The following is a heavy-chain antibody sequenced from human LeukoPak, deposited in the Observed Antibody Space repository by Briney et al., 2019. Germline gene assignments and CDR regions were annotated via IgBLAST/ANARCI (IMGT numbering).Heavy chain of an antibody. CDR2: IRHDGSYQ. CDR1: GFTFSSYG. J-gene: IGHJ4*02. V-gene: IGHV3-30*02. CDR3: AKNRDSSDYPRDFDY. D-gene: IGHD3-22*01. Sequence: GSLRLSCAAFGFTFSSYGMHWVRQTPGEGLEWVAFIRHDGSYQQYADSVKGRFTVSRDNSKDMVYLQMNSLRTEDTAVYYCAKNRDSSDYPRDFDYWGQGTLVTVSS.